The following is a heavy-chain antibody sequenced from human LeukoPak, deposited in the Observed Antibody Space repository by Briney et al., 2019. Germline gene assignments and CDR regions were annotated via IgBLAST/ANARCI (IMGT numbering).Heavy chain of an antibody. Sequence: RPSETLSLTCTVSGGSISSYYWSWIRQPPGKGLEWIGYTYYSGSTNYNPSLKSRVTISVDTSKNQFSLKLSSVTAADTAVYYCARGVGYYDFWSGYSPDNWFDPWGQGTLVTVSS. CDR2: TYYSGST. V-gene: IGHV4-59*01. D-gene: IGHD3-3*01. CDR1: GGSISSYY. CDR3: ARGVGYYDFWSGYSPDNWFDP. J-gene: IGHJ5*02.